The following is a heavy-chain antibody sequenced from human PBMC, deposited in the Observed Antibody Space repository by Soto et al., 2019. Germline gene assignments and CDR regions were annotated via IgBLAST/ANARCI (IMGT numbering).Heavy chain of an antibody. CDR1: GGSISSGGYY. D-gene: IGHD3-10*01. CDR3: AREVHYYYYMDV. V-gene: IGHV4-31*03. Sequence: SSETLSLTCTVSGGSISSGGYYWSWIRQHPGKGLEWIGYIYYSGSTYYNPSLKSRVTISVDTSKNQFSLKLSSVAAADTAVYYCAREVHYYYYMDVWGKGTTVTVSS. CDR2: IYYSGST. J-gene: IGHJ6*03.